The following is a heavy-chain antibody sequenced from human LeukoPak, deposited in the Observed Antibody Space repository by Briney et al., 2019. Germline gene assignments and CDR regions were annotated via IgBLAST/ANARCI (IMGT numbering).Heavy chain of an antibody. V-gene: IGHV3-48*01. CDR1: GFTFSSYS. CDR3: AKFDVRYGYHDSSGYYAPFDY. J-gene: IGHJ4*02. Sequence: PGGSLRLSCAASGFTFSSYSMNWVRQAPGKGLEWGSYISGSSSTIYYADSVKGRFTISRDNSKNTLYLQMNSLRAEDTAVYYCAKFDVRYGYHDSSGYYAPFDYWGQGTLVTVSS. D-gene: IGHD3-22*01. CDR2: ISGSSSTI.